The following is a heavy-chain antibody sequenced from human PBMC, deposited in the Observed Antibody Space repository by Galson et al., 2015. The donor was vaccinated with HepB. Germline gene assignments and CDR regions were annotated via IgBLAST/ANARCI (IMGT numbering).Heavy chain of an antibody. J-gene: IGHJ4*02. CDR2: IKQDGSEK. D-gene: IGHD3-10*01. CDR3: ARDPYYGSGARDY. V-gene: IGHV3-7*03. Sequence: SLRLSCAASGFTFSSYWMSWVRQAPGKGLEWVANIKQDGSEKYYVDSVKGRFTISRDNAKNSLYLQMNSLRAEDTAVYYCARDPYYGSGARDYWGQGTLVTVSS. CDR1: GFTFSSYW.